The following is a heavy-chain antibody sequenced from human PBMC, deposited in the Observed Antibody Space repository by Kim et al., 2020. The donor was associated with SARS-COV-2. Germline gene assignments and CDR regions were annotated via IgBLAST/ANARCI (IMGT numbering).Heavy chain of an antibody. J-gene: IGHJ6*03. CDR3: ARVHDGYGYVVASYYYMDV. Sequence: GRFTISRDNDKNSLYLQMNSLRSEDTAVYYCARVHDGYGYVVASYYYMDVWGKGTTVTVSS. V-gene: IGHV3-48*03. D-gene: IGHD5-18*01.